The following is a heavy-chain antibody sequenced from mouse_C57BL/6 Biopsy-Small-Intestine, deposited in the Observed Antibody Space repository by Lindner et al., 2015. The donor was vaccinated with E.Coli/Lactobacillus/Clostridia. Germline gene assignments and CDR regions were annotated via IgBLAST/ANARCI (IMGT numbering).Heavy chain of an antibody. Sequence: VQLQESGPELVKPGASVKISCKASGYLFTDHNMNWVKQTNGKSLEWIGVINPNYGTTSYNQKFKDKATLTVDQSSSTAYIHLKSLTSEDSAVYYCAREGPWPFAYWGQGTLVTVSA. CDR2: INPNYGTT. CDR3: AREGPWPFAY. V-gene: IGHV1-39*01. J-gene: IGHJ3*01. CDR1: GYLFTDHN.